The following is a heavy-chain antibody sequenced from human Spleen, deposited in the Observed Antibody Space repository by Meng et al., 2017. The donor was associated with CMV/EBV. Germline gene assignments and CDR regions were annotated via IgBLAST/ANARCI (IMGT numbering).Heavy chain of an antibody. J-gene: IGHJ2*01. CDR3: ARVRLYSTAGFDL. CDR2: IYYSGST. D-gene: IGHD2-8*01. Sequence: QVPLAEPGPALVRPSETLSLTCTVPGGSISSYYWSWIRQPPGKGLEWIGYIYYSGSTNYNPSLKSRVTISVDTSKNQFSLKLSSVTAADTAVYYCARVRLYSTAGFDLWGRGTLVTVSS. V-gene: IGHV4-59*01. CDR1: GGSISSYY.